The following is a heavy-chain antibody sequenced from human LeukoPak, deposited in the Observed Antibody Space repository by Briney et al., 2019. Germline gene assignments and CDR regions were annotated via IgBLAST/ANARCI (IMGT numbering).Heavy chain of an antibody. J-gene: IGHJ3*02. CDR1: GFPFSTYD. V-gene: IGHV3-7*03. CDR3: AREFNIAVAGIYTGFDI. Sequence: PGGSLRLSCAASGFPFSTYDMHWVRQTPGKGLEWVANIKGDGSEKRYVGSVKGRFTISRDNAKNSLYLQMNSLRADDTAVYYCAREFNIAVAGIYTGFDIWGQGTMVTVSS. CDR2: IKGDGSEK. D-gene: IGHD6-19*01.